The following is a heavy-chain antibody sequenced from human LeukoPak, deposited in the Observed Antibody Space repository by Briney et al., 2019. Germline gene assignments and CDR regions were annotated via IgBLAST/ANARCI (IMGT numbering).Heavy chain of an antibody. J-gene: IGHJ4*02. V-gene: IGHV3-30*04. CDR2: ISYDGSNK. D-gene: IGHD5-12*01. CDR3: AKRSGYDYGYFDY. Sequence: GGSLRLSCAASGSTFSSYAMHWVRQAPGKGLEWVAVISYDGSNKYYADSVKGRFTISRDNSKNTLYLQMNSLRAEDTAIYYCAKRSGYDYGYFDYWGQGTLVTVSS. CDR1: GSTFSSYA.